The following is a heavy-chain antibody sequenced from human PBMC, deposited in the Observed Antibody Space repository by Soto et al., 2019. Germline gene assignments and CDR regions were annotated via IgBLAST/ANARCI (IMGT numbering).Heavy chain of an antibody. J-gene: IGHJ6*02. D-gene: IGHD6-13*01. CDR1: GFTFSDYY. CDR2: ISSSGSTI. V-gene: IGHV3-11*01. Sequence: GGSLRLSCAASGFTFSDYYMSWIRQAPGKGLEWVSYISSSGSTIYYADSVKGRFTVSRDNAKNSLYLQMNSLRAEDTAVYYCARDRGGAAAGNYYYYYGMDVWGQGTTVTV. CDR3: ARDRGGAAAGNYYYYYGMDV.